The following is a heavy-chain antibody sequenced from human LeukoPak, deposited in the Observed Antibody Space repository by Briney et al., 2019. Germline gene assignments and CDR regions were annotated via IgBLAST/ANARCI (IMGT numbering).Heavy chain of an antibody. CDR2: MNPNSGNT. J-gene: IGHJ5*02. D-gene: IGHD4-23*01. Sequence: ASVKVSCKASGYTFSSYGIAWVRQAPGQGLEWMGWMNPNSGNTGYAQKFQGRVTMTRNTSISTAYMELSSLRSEDTAVYYCARGLKVLPVDSWGQGTLVTVSS. V-gene: IGHV1-8*02. CDR1: GYTFSSYG. CDR3: ARGLKVLPVDS.